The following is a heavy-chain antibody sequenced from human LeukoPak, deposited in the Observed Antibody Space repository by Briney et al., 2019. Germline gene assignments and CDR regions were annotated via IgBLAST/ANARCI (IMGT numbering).Heavy chain of an antibody. J-gene: IGHJ4*02. V-gene: IGHV1-69*13. Sequence: ASVTVSFKASGGTFIIYAISWVRQAAGQGLEWMGGIIPIFGTANYAQKFQGRVTITADESTSTAYMEPSSLRPEDTAVYYCARDQLEYPDYWGQGTLVTVSS. CDR2: IIPIFGTA. CDR1: GGTFIIYA. D-gene: IGHD2-2*02. CDR3: ARDQLEYPDY.